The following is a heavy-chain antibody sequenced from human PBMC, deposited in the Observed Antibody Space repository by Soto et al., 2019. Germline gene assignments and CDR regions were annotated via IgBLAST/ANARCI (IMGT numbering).Heavy chain of an antibody. CDR2: ISYDGSNK. CDR1: GFTFSSYG. J-gene: IGHJ6*02. Sequence: GGSLRLSCAASGFTFSSYGMHRVRQAPGKGLEWVAVISYDGSNKYYADSVKGRFTISRDNSKNTLYLQMNSLRAEDTAVYYCAKDQSGILWFGEANYYYYGMDVWGQGTTVTVSS. D-gene: IGHD3-10*01. V-gene: IGHV3-30*18. CDR3: AKDQSGILWFGEANYYYYGMDV.